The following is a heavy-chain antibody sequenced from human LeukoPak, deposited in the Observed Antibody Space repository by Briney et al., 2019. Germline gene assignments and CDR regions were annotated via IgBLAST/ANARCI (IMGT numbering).Heavy chain of an antibody. V-gene: IGHV4-30-4*01. D-gene: IGHD1-26*01. Sequence: SETLSLTCTVSGGSISSGDYYWRWIRQPPGKGLEWIGYIYYSGSTYYNPSVKSRVTISVDTSKNQFSLKLSSVTAADTAVYYCAKGSGSPDYYYYYMDVWGKGTTVTVSS. CDR2: IYYSGST. CDR3: AKGSGSPDYYYYYMDV. J-gene: IGHJ6*03. CDR1: GGSISSGDYY.